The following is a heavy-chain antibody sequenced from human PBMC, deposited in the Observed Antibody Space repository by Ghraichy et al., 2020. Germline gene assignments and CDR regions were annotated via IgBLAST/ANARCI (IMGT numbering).Heavy chain of an antibody. CDR1: GGSISSYY. Sequence: SETLSLTCTVSGGSISSYYWSWIRQPPGKGLEWIGYIYYSGSTNYNPSLKSRVTISVDTSKNQFSLKLSSVTAADTAVYYCARDNGSGSYYKLDYFDYWGQGTTVTVSS. CDR3: ARDNGSGSYYKLDYFDY. J-gene: IGHJ4*03. V-gene: IGHV4-59*01. CDR2: IYYSGST. D-gene: IGHD3-10*01.